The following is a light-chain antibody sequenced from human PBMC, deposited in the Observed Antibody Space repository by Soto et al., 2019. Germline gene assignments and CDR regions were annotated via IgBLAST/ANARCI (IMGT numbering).Light chain of an antibody. CDR2: DAS. V-gene: IGKV1-5*01. Sequence: RLTQSPSSLSASVGDRVTITCRASQDIFTYLAWYQQKPGKAPKLLIFDASSLPDGVPPRFTGSGSGSQFTLTINNLQPDDFATYYCQHYTLYSAPFGQGT. J-gene: IGKJ1*01. CDR3: QHYTLYSAP. CDR1: QDIFTY.